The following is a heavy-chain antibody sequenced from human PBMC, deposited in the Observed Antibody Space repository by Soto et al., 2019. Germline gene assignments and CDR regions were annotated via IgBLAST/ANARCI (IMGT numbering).Heavy chain of an antibody. CDR1: GGTFSSYA. CDR2: IIPIFGTA. Sequence: SVKVSCKASGGTFSSYAISWVRQAPGQGLEWMGGIIPIFGTANYAQKFQGRVTITADESTSTAYMELSSLRSEDTAVYYCARRTGIPAALNRFDPWGQGTLVTVSS. D-gene: IGHD6-13*01. J-gene: IGHJ5*02. CDR3: ARRTGIPAALNRFDP. V-gene: IGHV1-69*13.